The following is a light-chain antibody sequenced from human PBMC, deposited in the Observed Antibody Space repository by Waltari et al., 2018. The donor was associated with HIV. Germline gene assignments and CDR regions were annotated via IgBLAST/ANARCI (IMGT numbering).Light chain of an antibody. Sequence: EIVLTQSPGTLSLSPGERATLSCRASPSVSSNSLAWYQQKPGQPPRFLIYGASSRAIGIPDRFSGSGSGTDFTLTISRLEPEDFAIYYCQHYGSSPWTFGQGTKVEIK. CDR1: PSVSSNS. V-gene: IGKV3-20*01. J-gene: IGKJ1*01. CDR3: QHYGSSPWT. CDR2: GAS.